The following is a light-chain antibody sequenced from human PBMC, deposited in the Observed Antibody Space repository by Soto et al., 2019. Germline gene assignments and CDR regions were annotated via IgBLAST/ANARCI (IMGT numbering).Light chain of an antibody. CDR3: QQYNNWPPWT. CDR2: GAS. V-gene: IGKV3D-15*01. Sequence: EIVMTQSPASLSVSPGESATLSCRASQIVSSNLAWYQQKPGQAPRLLIYGASTRATGIPARFSGSGSGTEFTLTISSLQSEDFAVYFCQQYNNWPPWTFGQGTKVETK. J-gene: IGKJ1*01. CDR1: QIVSSN.